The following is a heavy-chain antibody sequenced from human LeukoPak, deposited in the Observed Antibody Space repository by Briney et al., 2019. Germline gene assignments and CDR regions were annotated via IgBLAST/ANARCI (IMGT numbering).Heavy chain of an antibody. D-gene: IGHD3-22*01. CDR3: ARGGNYYDSSGFDY. CDR2: INPNSGGT. V-gene: IGHV1-2*02. Sequence: GASVKVSCKASGYTFTGYYMHWVRQAPGQELEWMGWINPNSGGTNYAQKFQGRVTMTRDTSISTAYMELSRLRSDDTAVYYCARGGNYYDSSGFDYWGQGTLVTVSS. J-gene: IGHJ4*02. CDR1: GYTFTGYY.